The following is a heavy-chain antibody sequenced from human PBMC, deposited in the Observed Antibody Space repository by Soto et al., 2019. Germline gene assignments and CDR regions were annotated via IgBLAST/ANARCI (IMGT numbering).Heavy chain of an antibody. CDR2: MNPNSGNT. J-gene: IGHJ5*02. V-gene: IGHV1-8*01. D-gene: IGHD2-15*01. Sequence: QVQLVQSGAEVKKPGASVKVSCKASGYTFTSYDINWVRQATGQGPEWMGWMNPNSGNTGYAQKFQGRVTLTRNTSISTAYMELSSLRSEATAVYYCARDLGYCSGGSCRNWFDPWGKGTLVTVSS. CDR1: GYTFTSYD. CDR3: ARDLGYCSGGSCRNWFDP.